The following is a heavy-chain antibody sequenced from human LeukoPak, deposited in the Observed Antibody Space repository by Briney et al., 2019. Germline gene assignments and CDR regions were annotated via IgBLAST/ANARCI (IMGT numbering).Heavy chain of an antibody. D-gene: IGHD3-10*01. Sequence: ASVKVSCQASGYTFNGYGINWVRQAPGQGLEWLGWISPYKDTPYYTQQVQGRVTLTIDTSTSTAHMELRSLRSDDTAVYYCARADGGYYYYYMDVWGKGTTVTVSS. V-gene: IGHV1-18*01. CDR3: ARADGGYYYYYMDV. J-gene: IGHJ6*03. CDR2: ISPYKDTP. CDR1: GYTFNGYG.